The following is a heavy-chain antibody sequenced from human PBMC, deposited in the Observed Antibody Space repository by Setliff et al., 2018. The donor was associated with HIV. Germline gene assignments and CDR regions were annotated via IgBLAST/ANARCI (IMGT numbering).Heavy chain of an antibody. V-gene: IGHV1-18*01. CDR1: GYTFASFG. CDR3: ARASGYRLVDY. D-gene: IGHD3-3*01. Sequence: AASVKVSCKASGYTFASFGITWVRQAPGQGLEWMGWISAYNGNANYPQKLQDRVTMTTDTSTTTAYMELRSLRSDDTALYYCARASGYRLVDYWGQGTLVTVSS. J-gene: IGHJ4*02. CDR2: ISAYNGNA.